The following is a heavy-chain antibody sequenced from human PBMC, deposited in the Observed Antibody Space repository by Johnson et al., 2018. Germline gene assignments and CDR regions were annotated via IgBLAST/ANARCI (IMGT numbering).Heavy chain of an antibody. D-gene: IGHD4-23*01. V-gene: IGHV3-23*04. J-gene: IGHJ6*02. CDR2: ISGSGART. CDR3: AKDVFAVDPEGMDV. Sequence: EVQLVETGGGVVQPGRSLRLSCAASGFTFSSYVMNWVRQAPGKGLEWVSAISGSGARTYYADSVKGRCTISSDSSKNTLYLQLNSLRVEDTAIYYWAKDVFAVDPEGMDVWGQGTAVTVSS. CDR1: GFTFSSYV.